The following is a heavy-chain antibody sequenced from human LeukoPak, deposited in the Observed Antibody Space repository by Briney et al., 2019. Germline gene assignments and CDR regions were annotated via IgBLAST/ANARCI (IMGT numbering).Heavy chain of an antibody. D-gene: IGHD6-19*01. CDR2: IYTSGST. V-gene: IGHV4-61*02. Sequence: SQTLSLTCTVSGGSISSGSYYWRWIRQPAGKGLEWIGRIYTSGSTNYNPSLKSRVTISVDTSKNQFSLKLSSVTAADTAVYYCASSTRSGWSHNWGQGTLVTVSS. J-gene: IGHJ4*02. CDR1: GGSISSGSYY. CDR3: ASSTRSGWSHN.